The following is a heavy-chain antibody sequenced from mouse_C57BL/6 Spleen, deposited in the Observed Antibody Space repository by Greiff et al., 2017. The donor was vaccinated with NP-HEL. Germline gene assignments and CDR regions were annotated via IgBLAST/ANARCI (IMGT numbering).Heavy chain of an antibody. CDR1: GYTFTDYY. J-gene: IGHJ2*01. D-gene: IGHD2-4*01. V-gene: IGHV1-26*01. Sequence: VQLQQSGPELVKPGASVKISCKASGYTFTDYYMNWVKQSHGKSLEWIGDINPNNGGTSYNQKFKGKATLTVDKSSITAYMELRSLPSEDSAVYYCARRDYDGLFDYWGQGTTLTVSS. CDR2: INPNNGGT. CDR3: ARRDYDGLFDY.